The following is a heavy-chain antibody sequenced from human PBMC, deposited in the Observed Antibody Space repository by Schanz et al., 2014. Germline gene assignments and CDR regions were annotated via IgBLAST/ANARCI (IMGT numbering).Heavy chain of an antibody. J-gene: IGHJ4*02. CDR3: AKCCPVVRETLLY. V-gene: IGHV3-23*01. D-gene: IGHD2-15*01. CDR2: ISPDGGSS. CDR1: GFRFSSYA. Sequence: RLSCAASGFRFSSYAMSWVRQAPGKGLEWVSSISPDGGSSCITDSEKGRFTISRDNSKDTVYLQMNRLRGEHTAVYYSAKCCPVVRETLLYWDQATLVAVSS.